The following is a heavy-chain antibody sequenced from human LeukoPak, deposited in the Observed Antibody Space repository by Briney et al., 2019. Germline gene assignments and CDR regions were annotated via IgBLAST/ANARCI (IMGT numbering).Heavy chain of an antibody. CDR2: INPTSTSI. V-gene: IGHV3-21*01. J-gene: IGHJ4*02. CDR3: VSAFDYGPLNPFHF. Sequence: GGSLRLSCVASGLTFSDYSINWVRRAPGKGLEWVSSINPTSTSIYYADAVRGRFTISRDNAKGSLYLQMDSLRAEDTAVYYCVSAFDYGPLNPFHFWAQGTRVAVSS. D-gene: IGHD4-17*01. CDR1: GLTFSDYS.